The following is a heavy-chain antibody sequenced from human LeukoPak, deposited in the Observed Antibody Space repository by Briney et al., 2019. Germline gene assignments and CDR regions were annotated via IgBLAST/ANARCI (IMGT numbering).Heavy chain of an antibody. CDR2: FSGSGGTT. V-gene: IGHV3-23*01. CDR3: ARDWTMDV. J-gene: IGHJ6*02. CDR1: GFTFSSYA. D-gene: IGHD1-1*01. Sequence: GPLRLSCAASGFTFSSYAMSWAGQAPGKGLEWVSSFSGSGGTTYCADSVKGRFTISRDNSKNTLYLQMNSLRAEDTAVFYCARDWTMDVWGRGTTVSVSS.